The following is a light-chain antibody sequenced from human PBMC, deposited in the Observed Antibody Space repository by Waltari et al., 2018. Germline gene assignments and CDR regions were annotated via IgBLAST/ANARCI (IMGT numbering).Light chain of an antibody. V-gene: IGKV3-15*01. CDR2: GAS. CDR1: QSVTTN. J-gene: IGKJ2*01. CDR3: HQYNDGPPFN. Sequence: EIVMTQSPATLSVSPGERAILSCRASQSVTTNPAWDQPKPGQAPRLLIYGASTRATDIPARFSGSGSGTEFTLTISSLQSEDFAVYYCHQYNDGPPFNFGQGTKLEIK.